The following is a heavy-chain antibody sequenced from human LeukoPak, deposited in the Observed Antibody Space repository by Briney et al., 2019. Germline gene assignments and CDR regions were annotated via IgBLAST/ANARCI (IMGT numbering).Heavy chain of an antibody. D-gene: IGHD4-17*01. CDR1: GGSISSYY. V-gene: IGHV4-59*08. CDR3: ARNGDYFDY. CDR2: IYYSGST. J-gene: IGHJ4*02. Sequence: SETLSLTCTVSGGSISSYYWSWIRQPPGKGLEWIGYIYYSGSTNYNPSLKSRVTISVDTSKNQFSLKLSSVTAADTAVYYCARNGDYFDYWGQGTLVTVSS.